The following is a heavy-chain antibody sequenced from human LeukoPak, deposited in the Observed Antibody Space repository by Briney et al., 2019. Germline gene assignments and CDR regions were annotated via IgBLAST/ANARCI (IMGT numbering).Heavy chain of an antibody. CDR2: ISGDGGST. D-gene: IGHD2-15*01. CDR1: GFTFDDYA. CDR3: AKDIEDIVVAVAATPDY. V-gene: IGHV3-43*02. J-gene: IGHJ4*02. Sequence: GGSLRLSCAASGFTFDDYAMHWVRHAPGKGLEWVSLISGDGGSTYYADSVKGRFTISRDNSKNSLYLQMNSLRTEDTALYYCAKDIEDIVVAVAATPDYWGQGTLVTVSS.